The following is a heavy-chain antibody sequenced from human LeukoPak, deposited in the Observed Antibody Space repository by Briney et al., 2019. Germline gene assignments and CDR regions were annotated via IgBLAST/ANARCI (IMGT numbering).Heavy chain of an antibody. CDR2: ITGSSSYT. Sequence: GGSLRLSCAASGFTFSSYSMNWVRQAPGKGLEWVSSITGSSSYTSYADSVRGRFTISRDNAKNTLYLQMTSLRVEDTAVFYCAREGMGATLYFGMDVWGQGTTVTVSS. D-gene: IGHD1-26*01. CDR3: AREGMGATLYFGMDV. J-gene: IGHJ6*02. CDR1: GFTFSSYS. V-gene: IGHV3-21*01.